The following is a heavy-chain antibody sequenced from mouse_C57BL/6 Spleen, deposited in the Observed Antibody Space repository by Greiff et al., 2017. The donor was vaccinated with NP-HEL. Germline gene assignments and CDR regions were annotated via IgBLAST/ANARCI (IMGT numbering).Heavy chain of an antibody. CDR2: ISDGGSYT. CDR1: GFTFSSYA. CDR3: ASRYDYDGGEWFAY. V-gene: IGHV5-4*03. J-gene: IGHJ3*01. D-gene: IGHD2-4*01. Sequence: EVKVVESGGGLVKPGGSLKLSCAASGFTFSSYAMSWVRQTPEKRLEWVATISDGGSYTYYPDNVKGRFTISRDNAKNNLYLQMSHLKSEDTAMYYCASRYDYDGGEWFAYWGQGTLVTVSA.